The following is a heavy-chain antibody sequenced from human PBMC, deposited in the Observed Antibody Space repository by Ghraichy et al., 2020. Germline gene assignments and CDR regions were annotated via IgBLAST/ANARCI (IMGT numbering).Heavy chain of an antibody. D-gene: IGHD1-26*01. Sequence: LSLTCAASGFSFSSYAMHWVRQAPGKGLEWVAVISYDGSNKYYADSVKGRFTISRDNSKNTLYLQMNSLRAEDTAVYYCAREPVGGTVGSDAFDIWGQGTMVIVSS. J-gene: IGHJ3*02. V-gene: IGHV3-30*04. CDR2: ISYDGSNK. CDR1: GFSFSSYA. CDR3: AREPVGGTVGSDAFDI.